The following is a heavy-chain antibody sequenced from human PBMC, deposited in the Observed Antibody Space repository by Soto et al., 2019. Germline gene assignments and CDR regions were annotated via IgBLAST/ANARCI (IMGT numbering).Heavy chain of an antibody. CDR3: ARDHIAPTIPLDS. Sequence: GGSLRLSCAASGFTCSSYWMTWVRQAPGKGLEWVANIKQDGSEKYYVDSVKGRFTISRDNAKNTLYLQMNSLRAEDTAVYYCARDHIAPTIPLDSWGQGTLV. CDR1: GFTCSSYW. V-gene: IGHV3-7*01. D-gene: IGHD5-12*01. J-gene: IGHJ4*02. CDR2: IKQDGSEK.